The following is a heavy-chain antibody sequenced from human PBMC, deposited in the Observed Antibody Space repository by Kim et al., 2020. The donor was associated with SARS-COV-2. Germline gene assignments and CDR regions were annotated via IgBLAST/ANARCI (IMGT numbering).Heavy chain of an antibody. Sequence: KGRFTIARDNAKNSLYLQMNSLRAEDTAVYYCASGRGATMGYYYYYGMDVWGQGTTVTVSS. D-gene: IGHD1-26*01. CDR3: ASGRGATMGYYYYYGMDV. J-gene: IGHJ6*02. V-gene: IGHV3-11*06.